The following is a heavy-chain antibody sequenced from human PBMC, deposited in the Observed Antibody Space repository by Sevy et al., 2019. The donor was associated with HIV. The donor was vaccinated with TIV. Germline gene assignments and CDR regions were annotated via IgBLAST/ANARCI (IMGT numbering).Heavy chain of an antibody. CDR2: IRSKAYGGTT. CDR3: TRYYYDSSGYSFFDY. D-gene: IGHD3-22*01. J-gene: IGHJ4*02. Sequence: GGSLRLSCTASGFTFGDYAMSWFRQAPGKGLEWVGFIRSKAYGGTTEYAASVKGRFTISRDDSKSIAYLQMNSLKTEDTAVYYCTRYYYDSSGYSFFDYWGQGTLVTVSS. CDR1: GFTFGDYA. V-gene: IGHV3-49*03.